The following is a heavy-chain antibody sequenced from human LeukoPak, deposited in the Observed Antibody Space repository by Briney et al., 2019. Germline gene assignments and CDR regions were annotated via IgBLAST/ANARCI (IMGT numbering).Heavy chain of an antibody. CDR3: AREWGSSGPDY. V-gene: IGHV3-33*01. D-gene: IGHD6-13*01. CDR2: IWYDGSNK. CDR1: GFTFSSYG. Sequence: GGSLRLSCAASGFTFSSYGMHWVRQAPGKGLEWAAVIWYDGSNKYYADSVKGRFTISRDNSKNPLYLQRNSLIAEDTAVYYCAREWGSSGPDYWGQGTLVTVSS. J-gene: IGHJ4*02.